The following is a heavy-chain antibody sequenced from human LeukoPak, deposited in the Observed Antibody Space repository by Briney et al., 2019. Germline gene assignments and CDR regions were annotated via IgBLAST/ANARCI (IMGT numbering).Heavy chain of an antibody. J-gene: IGHJ4*02. CDR3: ASAPSRRDGYPGDY. V-gene: IGHV3-64*01. Sequence: GRSLSRSCAASGFTFSSYAMHWVRHAPGKGLEYVSAISSNGGSTYYATSVKGRFTISRENSKNTLYLQMGSLRAEQRAVYYCASAPSRRDGYPGDYWGQGSLVTVSS. D-gene: IGHD5-24*01. CDR2: ISSNGGST. CDR1: GFTFSSYA.